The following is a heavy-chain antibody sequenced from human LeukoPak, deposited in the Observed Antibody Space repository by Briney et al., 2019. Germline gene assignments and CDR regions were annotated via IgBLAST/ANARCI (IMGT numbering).Heavy chain of an antibody. CDR3: ARDQDPVEMATIFAY. CDR1: GFTFSRYW. Sequence: GGALRLSCAASGFTFSRYWMSWGRETPGGGVERGANIKQDGSEEYYMDSVKGGFIISREKAKNTLYMQINSLRAEDTAVYYCARDQDPVEMATIFAYWGQGTLVTVSS. J-gene: IGHJ4*02. V-gene: IGHV3-7*01. D-gene: IGHD5-24*01. CDR2: IKQDGSEE.